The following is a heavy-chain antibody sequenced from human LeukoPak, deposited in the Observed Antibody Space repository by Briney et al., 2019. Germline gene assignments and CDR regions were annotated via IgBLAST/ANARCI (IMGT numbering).Heavy chain of an antibody. V-gene: IGHV1-69*02. D-gene: IGHD7-27*01. CDR3: ARGGQEANWGSTRY. J-gene: IGHJ4*02. Sequence: SVKVSCKASGGTFSSYTISWVRQAPGQGLEWMGRINPIIGIANYAQKFQGRVTITADKSTSTAYMELSSLRSEDTAVYYRARGGQEANWGSTRYWGQGTLVTVSS. CDR2: INPIIGIA. CDR1: GGTFSSYT.